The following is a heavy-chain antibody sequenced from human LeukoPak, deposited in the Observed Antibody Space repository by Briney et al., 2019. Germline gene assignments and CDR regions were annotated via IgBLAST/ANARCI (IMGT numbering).Heavy chain of an antibody. D-gene: IGHD3/OR15-3a*01. Sequence: PGGSLRLSCAASGXALSTYWVSWVRQAPGKGLEWVAKIKQDGSEKSYVDSVKGRFTISRDNAKNSLYLQVNSLRAEDTAVYYCARDRTGFTADPHYFDYWGQGTLVTVSS. V-gene: IGHV3-7*05. CDR3: ARDRTGFTADPHYFDY. CDR1: GXALSTYW. CDR2: IKQDGSEK. J-gene: IGHJ4*02.